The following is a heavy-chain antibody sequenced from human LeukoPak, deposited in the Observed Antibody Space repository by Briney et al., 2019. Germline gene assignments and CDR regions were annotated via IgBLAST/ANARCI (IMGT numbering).Heavy chain of an antibody. CDR3: ARVVGATKEEYYFDY. CDR1: GFTFSSYN. V-gene: IGHV3-21*01. J-gene: IGHJ4*02. Sequence: GGSLRLSCAASGFTFSSYNMNWVCQAPGKGLEWVSSISSSTGYIYYADSVKGRFTISRDNAKNSLYLQMNSLRAEDTAVYYCARVVGATKEEYYFDYWGQGTLVTVSS. CDR2: ISSSTGYI. D-gene: IGHD1-26*01.